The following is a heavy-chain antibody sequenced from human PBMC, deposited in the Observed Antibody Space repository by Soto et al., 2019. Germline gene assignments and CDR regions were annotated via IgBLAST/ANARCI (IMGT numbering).Heavy chain of an antibody. V-gene: IGHV3-33*01. Sequence: GGSLRLSCAASGFTFSSYGMHWVRQAPGKGLEWVAAIWYDGSNKYYSDSVKGRFTISRDNSKNTLYLQRNCLRAEDTAVYYFASIVPFLATQYGMDVWGQGTTVTVSS. CDR3: ASIVPFLATQYGMDV. CDR1: GFTFSSYG. CDR2: IWYDGSNK. J-gene: IGHJ6*02. D-gene: IGHD3-3*01.